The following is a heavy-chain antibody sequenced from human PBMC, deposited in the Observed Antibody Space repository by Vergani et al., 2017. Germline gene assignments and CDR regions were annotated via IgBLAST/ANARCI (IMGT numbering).Heavy chain of an antibody. CDR2: IYHSGNT. CDR3: ARQRPGSGWSPGDFDD. J-gene: IGHJ4*02. D-gene: IGHD6-19*01. Sequence: HVPLHDSCPGLVKPSETLSLTCTVSGYSINSGYYWGWIRQPPGKGLEWIATIYHSGNTYYNPSLKSRVTISVDTSRNHFSLNLTYVTAADTAMYYCARQRPGSGWSPGDFDDWGQGILVTVSS. V-gene: IGHV4-38-2*02. CDR1: GYSINSGYY.